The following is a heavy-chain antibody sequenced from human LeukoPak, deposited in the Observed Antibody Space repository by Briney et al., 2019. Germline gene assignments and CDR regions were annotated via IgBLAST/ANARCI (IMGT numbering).Heavy chain of an antibody. CDR3: ARDKGGYYGSGSYLPFDY. D-gene: IGHD3-10*01. Sequence: GGSLRLSCAASGFTFDDYGMSWVRQAPGKGLEWVSGINWNGGSTGYADSVKGRFTISRDNAKNSLYLQMNSLRAEDTTLYYCARDKGGYYGSGSYLPFDYWGQGTLVTVSS. CDR2: INWNGGST. V-gene: IGHV3-20*04. J-gene: IGHJ4*02. CDR1: GFTFDDYG.